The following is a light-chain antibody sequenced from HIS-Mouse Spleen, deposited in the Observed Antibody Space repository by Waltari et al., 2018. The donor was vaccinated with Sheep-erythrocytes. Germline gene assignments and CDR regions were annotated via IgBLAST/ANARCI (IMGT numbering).Light chain of an antibody. V-gene: IGLV2-23*01. Sequence: QSALTQPASVSGSPGKSITISCPGTSSDVGSYNLSAWYQQHQGKAPKLMIYEGSKRPSGVSNRFSGSKSGNTASLTISGLQAEDEADYYCCSYAGSSTPWVFGGGTKLTVL. CDR2: EGS. CDR3: CSYAGSSTPWV. J-gene: IGLJ3*02. CDR1: SSDVGSYNL.